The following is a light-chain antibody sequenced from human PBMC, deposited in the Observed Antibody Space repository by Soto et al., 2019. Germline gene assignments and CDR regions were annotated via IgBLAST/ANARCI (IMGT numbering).Light chain of an antibody. CDR1: SGSVSTANN. V-gene: IGLV8-61*01. Sequence: QTVVTQESSFSVSPGGTFTLTCGLISGSVSTANNPNWYQQTPCQAPRTLIYSTSTCSSGVPDHLSGSILGNKAALTIKGAQADDESDYYYALFRGNGIAVVGTGTKLTVL. CDR2: STS. J-gene: IGLJ1*01. CDR3: ALFRGNGIAV.